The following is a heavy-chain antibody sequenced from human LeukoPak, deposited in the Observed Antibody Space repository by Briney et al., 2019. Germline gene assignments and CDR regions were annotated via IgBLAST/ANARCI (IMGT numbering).Heavy chain of an antibody. CDR3: ARGELSSGWYSGHYYGMDV. D-gene: IGHD6-19*01. Sequence: ASVKVSCKASGYTFTSYDINWVRQATGQGLEWMGWMNPNSGNTGYAQKFQGRVTMTRNTSISTAYMELSSLRSEDTAVYYCARGELSSGWYSGHYYGMDVWGQGTTVTVSS. V-gene: IGHV1-8*01. CDR2: MNPNSGNT. J-gene: IGHJ6*02. CDR1: GYTFTSYD.